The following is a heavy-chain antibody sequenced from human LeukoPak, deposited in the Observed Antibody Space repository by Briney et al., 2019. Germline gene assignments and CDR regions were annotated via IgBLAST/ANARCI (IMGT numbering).Heavy chain of an antibody. CDR1: GVSINNNNFY. D-gene: IGHD3-10*01. Sequence: SETLSLTCTVSGVSINNNNFYWGWIRQPPGKGLDWVGNIYYSGSASYNPSLKSRVTISVDTSKNQFSLKLTSVTAADTAVYYCVRVDWITMIRGIIFDYWGQGSLVTVSS. J-gene: IGHJ4*02. CDR2: IYYSGSA. V-gene: IGHV4-39*07. CDR3: VRVDWITMIRGIIFDY.